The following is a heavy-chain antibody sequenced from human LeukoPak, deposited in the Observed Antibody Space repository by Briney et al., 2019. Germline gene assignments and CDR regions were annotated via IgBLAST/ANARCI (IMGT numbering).Heavy chain of an antibody. CDR3: ARPMGGSGSYWFAP. J-gene: IGHJ5*02. D-gene: IGHD3-10*01. CDR2: INSDGSTT. V-gene: IGHV3-74*01. CDR1: GFTVSSKY. Sequence: GGSLRLSCAASGFTVSSKYMSWVRQAPGEGLVWVSHINSDGSTTNYADSVKGRFTISRDNAKNTLYLQMNGLRAEDTAVYYCARPMGGSGSYWFAPWGQGPLVPVSS.